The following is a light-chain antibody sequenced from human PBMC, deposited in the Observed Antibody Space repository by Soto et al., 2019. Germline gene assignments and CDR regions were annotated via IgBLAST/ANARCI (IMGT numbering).Light chain of an antibody. CDR1: QAVNTR. Sequence: EIVLTQSPATLAAFPGDIVTLSCSASQAVNTRLAWYQHKPGQAPRLLIYLTSNRAAGVPSRFSAWGSETDFTLTISDVQPEDFAVYYCHKRQSWPRKFGQGTKVDIK. J-gene: IGKJ1*01. V-gene: IGKV3D-11*01. CDR3: HKRQSWPRK. CDR2: LTS.